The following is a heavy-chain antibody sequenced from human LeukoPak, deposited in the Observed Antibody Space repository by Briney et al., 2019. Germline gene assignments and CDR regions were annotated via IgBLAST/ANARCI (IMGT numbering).Heavy chain of an antibody. Sequence: SETLSLTCTVSGGSISSYYWSWIRQPPGKGLEWIGYIYYSGSTNYNPSLKSRVTISVDTSKNQFSLKLSSVTAADTAVYYCARHGPTYYDFWSGISPTDVWGKGTTVTVSS. CDR3: ARHGPTYYDFWSGISPTDV. V-gene: IGHV4-59*08. CDR2: IYYSGST. CDR1: GGSISSYY. J-gene: IGHJ6*04. D-gene: IGHD3-3*01.